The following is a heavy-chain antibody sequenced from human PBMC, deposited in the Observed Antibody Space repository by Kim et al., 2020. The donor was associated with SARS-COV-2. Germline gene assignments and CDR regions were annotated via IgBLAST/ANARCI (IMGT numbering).Heavy chain of an antibody. CDR2: INHSGST. Sequence: SETLSLTCAVYGGSFSDYYWNWIRQPPGKGLEWIGEINHSGSTNYNPSLKSRVTISVDTSKNQFSLKLSSVTAADTAVYYCARRTMVRGFIISWFDPWGQGTLVTVSS. CDR3: ARRTMVRGFIISWFDP. CDR1: GGSFSDYY. J-gene: IGHJ5*02. D-gene: IGHD3-10*01. V-gene: IGHV4-34*01.